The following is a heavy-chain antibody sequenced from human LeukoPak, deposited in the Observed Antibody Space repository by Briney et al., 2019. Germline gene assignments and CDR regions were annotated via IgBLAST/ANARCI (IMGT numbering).Heavy chain of an antibody. CDR1: GFSLSNARVG. CDR3: ARITFGGYFDY. D-gene: IGHD2-15*01. J-gene: IGHJ4*02. Sequence: SGHVLVKPTETLTLTCTVSGFSLSNARVGVSWIRQPPGKALEWLAYIFSNDEKSYSTSLKSRLTISKDTSTSQVVLTMTNMDPVDTATYYCARITFGGYFDYWGQGTLVTVSS. CDR2: IFSNDEK. V-gene: IGHV2-26*01.